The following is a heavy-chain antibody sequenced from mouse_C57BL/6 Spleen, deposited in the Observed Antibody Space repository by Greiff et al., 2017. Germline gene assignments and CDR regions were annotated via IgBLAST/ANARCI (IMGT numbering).Heavy chain of an antibody. CDR1: GYTFTSYW. V-gene: IGHV1-64*01. Sequence: VQLQQPGAELLKPGASVKLSCKASGYTFTSYWTHWVKQRPGQGLEWIGMMHPNSGSTNYNEKFKSKAKLTVDKSSSSAYMQRSSLTSEDSAVFYCGRVGTTEGRDFAYWGQCATPTVSS. D-gene: IGHD2-13*01. CDR3: GRVGTTEGRDFAY. J-gene: IGHJ2*01. CDR2: MHPNSGST.